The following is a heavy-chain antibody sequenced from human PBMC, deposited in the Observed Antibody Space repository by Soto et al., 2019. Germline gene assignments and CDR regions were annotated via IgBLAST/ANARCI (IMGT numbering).Heavy chain of an antibody. CDR2: ISPYNNDT. D-gene: IGHD3-22*01. Sequence: ASVKVSCKASGYTFSSYAISWVRQAPGQGLEWLGWISPYNNDTKYAQKQQGRVFMTTDTPTKTAHLDLRSLRSDVTAVYYCSRGGYYDSSGSRDYHYYGMDVWGQGTTVTVSS. CDR3: SRGGYYDSSGSRDYHYYGMDV. CDR1: GYTFSSYA. V-gene: IGHV1-18*01. J-gene: IGHJ6*02.